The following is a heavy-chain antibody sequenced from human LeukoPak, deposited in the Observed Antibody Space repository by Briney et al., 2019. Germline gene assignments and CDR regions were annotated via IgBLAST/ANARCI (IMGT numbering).Heavy chain of an antibody. CDR1: GGSFSGYY. V-gene: IGHV4-34*01. D-gene: IGHD1-26*01. CDR3: ARGRPFHSGWFDP. CDR2: INHSGST. J-gene: IGHJ5*02. Sequence: SETLSLTCAVYGGSFSGYYWSWIRQPPGKGLEWIGEINHSGSTNYNPSLKSRVTISVDTSKNQFSLKLSSVTAADTAVYYCARGRPFHSGWFDPWGQGTLVTVSS.